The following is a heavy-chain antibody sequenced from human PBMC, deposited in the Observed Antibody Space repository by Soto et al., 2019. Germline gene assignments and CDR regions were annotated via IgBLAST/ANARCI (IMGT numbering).Heavy chain of an antibody. J-gene: IGHJ4*02. D-gene: IGHD3-16*02. V-gene: IGHV3-23*01. CDR1: GFTFSSYA. CDR3: ANSPTYGDVWGSYRHFGY. Sequence: EVQLLESGGGLVQPGGSLRLSCAASGFTFSSYAMSWVRQAPGKGLEWVSAISGSGGSTYYADSVKGRFTISRDNSKNRLYMQMNILRAEDTAVYYCANSPTYGDVWGSYRHFGYSGQGTRVTVS. CDR2: ISGSGGST.